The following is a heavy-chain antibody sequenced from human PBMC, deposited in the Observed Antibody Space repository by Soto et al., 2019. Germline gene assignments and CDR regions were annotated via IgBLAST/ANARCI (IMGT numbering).Heavy chain of an antibody. CDR2: IYHGVST. V-gene: IGHV4-38-2*01. CDR1: VYSIRSGYY. CDR3: ARVGPWVPYYYDSSPYTFETWFDP. Sequence: SESLSRTCAVSVYSIRSGYYWGWLRQPPGKGLEWIGSIYHGVSTYYNPSLNSRVTLSIDMTNNHVSLILHSVTAADTAVYYCARVGPWVPYYYDSSPYTFETWFDPWGQGTLVTVSS. J-gene: IGHJ5*02. D-gene: IGHD3-22*01.